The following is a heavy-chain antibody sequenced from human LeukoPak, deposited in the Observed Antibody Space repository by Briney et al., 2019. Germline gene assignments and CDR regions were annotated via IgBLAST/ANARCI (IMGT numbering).Heavy chain of an antibody. Sequence: GGSLRLSCAASGFTFSSDWMSWVRQAPGKGLEWVANIKQDGSEKYYVDSVKGRFTISRDNAKNSLYLQMNSLRAEDTAVYYCARDCLYAIDYWGQGTLVTVSS. J-gene: IGHJ4*02. CDR1: GFTFSSDW. D-gene: IGHD2-8*01. V-gene: IGHV3-7*01. CDR2: IKQDGSEK. CDR3: ARDCLYAIDY.